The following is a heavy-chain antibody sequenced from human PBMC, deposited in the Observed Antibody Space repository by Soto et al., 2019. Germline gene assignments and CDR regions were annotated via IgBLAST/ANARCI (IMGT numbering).Heavy chain of an antibody. D-gene: IGHD3-10*01. J-gene: IGHJ5*02. V-gene: IGHV1-2*02. CDR1: GYTFTGYF. CDR3: ARGGGTILAPLP. Sequence: QVQLVQSGAEVKKPGASMKVSCKASGYTFTGYFMHWGRKAPGQRLEWMGWINPNSVATKYAQKFQGRVTLSRDTSITTAYMELIMLRSDDTAIYFCARGGGTILAPLPWGQGTLVTVSS. CDR2: INPNSVAT.